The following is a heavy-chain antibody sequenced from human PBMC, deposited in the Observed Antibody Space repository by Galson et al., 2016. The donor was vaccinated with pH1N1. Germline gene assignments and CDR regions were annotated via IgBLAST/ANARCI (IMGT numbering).Heavy chain of an antibody. CDR2: IYAGDSDT. CDR3: ARCHGSETASVCVDY. V-gene: IGHV5-51*01. CDR1: GYSFTTSW. Sequence: QSGAEVKKPGESLEISCKGSGYSFTTSWIGWVRQMPGKGLEWMGIIYAGDSDTRYSPSFQGQVTISVDKSINTAYLQWSSLEASDTAMYYRARCHGSETASVCVDYWGQGTLVTVSS. D-gene: IGHD2-15*01. J-gene: IGHJ4*02.